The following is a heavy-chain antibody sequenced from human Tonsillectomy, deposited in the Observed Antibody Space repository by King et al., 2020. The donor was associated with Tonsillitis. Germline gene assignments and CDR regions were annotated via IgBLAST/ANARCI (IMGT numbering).Heavy chain of an antibody. Sequence: VQLVQSGGGLVQPGGSLRLSCAASGFTFSSYWMHWFSQGPGKGLVWVSGINSDGSTTTYADSVKGRITIYRDNAKNILYLQVNSLRAEDTALYYCAKDGGLYYFGAGGFEPWGQGTLVTVSS. D-gene: IGHD2-21*01. CDR2: INSDGSTT. V-gene: IGHV3-74*01. CDR3: AKDGGLYYFGAGGFEP. J-gene: IGHJ5*02. CDR1: GFTFSSYW.